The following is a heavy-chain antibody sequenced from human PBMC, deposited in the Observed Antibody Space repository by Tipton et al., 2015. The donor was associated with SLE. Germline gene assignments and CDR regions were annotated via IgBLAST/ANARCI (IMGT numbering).Heavy chain of an antibody. Sequence: SLRLSCAASGFTFSNFAMSWVRQAPGKGLEWVSFIYSGDNSTYYADSVKGRFVISRDNSKNTLYLQMNSLRTEDMAVYYCAKPANYNIQWGQGTLVSVSA. D-gene: IGHD1-7*01. CDR2: IYSGDNST. CDR3: AKPANYNIQ. J-gene: IGHJ4*02. V-gene: IGHV3-23*03. CDR1: GFTFSNFA.